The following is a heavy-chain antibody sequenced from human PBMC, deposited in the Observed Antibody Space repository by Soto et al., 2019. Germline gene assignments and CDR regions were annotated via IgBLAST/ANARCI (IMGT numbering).Heavy chain of an antibody. CDR3: ARGIATRPVFAFDV. J-gene: IGHJ3*01. V-gene: IGHV2-5*01. Sequence: QYTLMESGPTLVKPTQTLTLTCSFSGFSLTTSGVGVGWVRQPPGKALEWLAHIYWSGDEHYRPSLKSRLSITKDTSKNQVVLTMTNMDPVVTATYYCARGIATRPVFAFDVWGQGTVVTVSS. D-gene: IGHD6-6*01. CDR1: GFSLTTSGVG. CDR2: IYWSGDE.